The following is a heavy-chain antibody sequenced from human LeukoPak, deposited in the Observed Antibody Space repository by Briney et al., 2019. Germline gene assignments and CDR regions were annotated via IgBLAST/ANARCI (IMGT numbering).Heavy chain of an antibody. CDR2: INPSGGST. D-gene: IGHD2-2*01. J-gene: IGHJ4*02. CDR3: ARGGVVVVPAAISPYYFDY. Sequence: ASVKVSCKPSGYTFTSYYMHWVRQAPGQGLEWMGIINPSGGSTSYAQKFQGRVTMTRDMSTSTVYMELSSLRSEDTAVYYCARGGVVVVPAAISPYYFDYWGQGTLVTVSS. V-gene: IGHV1-46*01. CDR1: GYTFTSYY.